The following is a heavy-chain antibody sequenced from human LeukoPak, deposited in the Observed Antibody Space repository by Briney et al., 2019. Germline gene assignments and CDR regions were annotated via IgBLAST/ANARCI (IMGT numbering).Heavy chain of an antibody. Sequence: ASVKVSCKVSGYTLTELSMHWVRQAPGKGLEWMGGFDPEDGETIYAQKFQGRVTMTKDTSTDTAYMELSSLRSEDTAVYYCATVGYSSGWYGGYWGQGTLVTVSS. CDR3: ATVGYSSGWYGGY. J-gene: IGHJ4*02. V-gene: IGHV1-24*01. D-gene: IGHD6-19*01. CDR2: FDPEDGET. CDR1: GYTLTELS.